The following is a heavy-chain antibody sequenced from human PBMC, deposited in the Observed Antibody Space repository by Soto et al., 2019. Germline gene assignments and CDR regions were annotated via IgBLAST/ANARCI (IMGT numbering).Heavy chain of an antibody. J-gene: IGHJ6*03. CDR1: GGSISSYY. CDR2: IYYSGST. D-gene: IGHD6-13*01. CDR3: ARSPEQQLGFFRENYYYYMDV. V-gene: IGHV4-59*01. Sequence: NPSETLSLTCTVSGGSISSYYWSWIRQPPGKGLEWIGYIYYSGSTNYNPSLKSRVTISVDTSKNQFSLKLSSVTAADTAVYYCARSPEQQLGFFRENYYYYMDVWGKGTTVTVSS.